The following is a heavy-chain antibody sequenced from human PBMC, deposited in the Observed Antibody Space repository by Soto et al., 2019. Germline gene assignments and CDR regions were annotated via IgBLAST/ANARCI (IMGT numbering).Heavy chain of an antibody. CDR2: INPDSGDT. D-gene: IGHD2-8*01. J-gene: IGHJ4*02. V-gene: IGHV1-2*02. Sequence: ASVKVSCKASGYTFSGYYMHWVRQAPGQGLEWMGWINPDSGDTNYAQKFQGRVTMTRDTSITTAYMELSRLRSDDTAVYYCARTKYFDYWGQGTLVTVSS. CDR1: GYTFSGYY. CDR3: ARTKYFDY.